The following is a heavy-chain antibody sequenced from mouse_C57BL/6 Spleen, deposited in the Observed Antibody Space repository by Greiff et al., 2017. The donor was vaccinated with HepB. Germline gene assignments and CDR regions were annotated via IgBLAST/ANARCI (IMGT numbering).Heavy chain of an antibody. Sequence: EVKLMESGGGLVKPGGSLKLSCAASGFTFSDYGMHWVRQAPEKGLEWVAYISSGSSTIYYADTVKRRFTISRDNAKNTLFLQMTSLRSEDTAMYYCARQGPYYFDYWGQGTTLTVSS. CDR3: ARQGPYYFDY. V-gene: IGHV5-17*01. CDR1: GFTFSDYG. J-gene: IGHJ2*01. CDR2: ISSGSSTI.